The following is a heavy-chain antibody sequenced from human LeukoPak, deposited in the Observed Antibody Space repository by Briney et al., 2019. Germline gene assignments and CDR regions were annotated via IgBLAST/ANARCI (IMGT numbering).Heavy chain of an antibody. Sequence: VASVKVSCKASGYTFINYGISWVRQAPGQGLEWMGWISGYNGNTKYAEKLQGRATMTTDTSTSTAYMELRSLRSDDTAIYYCATDDRRIVVLTMSDAFDIWGQGTMVTVSS. CDR3: ATDDRRIVVLTMSDAFDI. CDR1: GYTFINYG. D-gene: IGHD3-22*01. V-gene: IGHV1-18*01. J-gene: IGHJ3*02. CDR2: ISGYNGNT.